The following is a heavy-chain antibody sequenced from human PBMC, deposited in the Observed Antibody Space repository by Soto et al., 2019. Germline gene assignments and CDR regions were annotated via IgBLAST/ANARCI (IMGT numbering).Heavy chain of an antibody. Sequence: SXTLSLTCTVSGGSISSGGYYWSWIRQHPGKGLEWIGYIYYSGSTYYNPSLKSRVTISVDTSKNQFSLKLSSVTAADTAVYYCARITKDIVVVVAATRTGGWFDPWGQGTLVTVSS. J-gene: IGHJ5*02. CDR2: IYYSGST. CDR1: GGSISSGGYY. V-gene: IGHV4-31*03. CDR3: ARITKDIVVVVAATRTGGWFDP. D-gene: IGHD2-15*01.